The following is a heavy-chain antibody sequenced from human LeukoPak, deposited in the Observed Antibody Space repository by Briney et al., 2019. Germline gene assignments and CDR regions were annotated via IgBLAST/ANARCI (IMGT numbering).Heavy chain of an antibody. D-gene: IGHD2-15*01. CDR3: GRKAGDCGGGSCYSIDY. Sequence: SVKVSCKAFGGSFSSEAISWVRQAPGQGLEWMGGIIPIFGTANYAQKFQGRVTITTDESTSTAYMEVSSLGSEDTAVYYCGRKAGDCGGGSCYSIDYWGQGTLVTVSS. CDR2: IIPIFGTA. CDR1: GGSFSSEA. J-gene: IGHJ4*02. V-gene: IGHV1-69*05.